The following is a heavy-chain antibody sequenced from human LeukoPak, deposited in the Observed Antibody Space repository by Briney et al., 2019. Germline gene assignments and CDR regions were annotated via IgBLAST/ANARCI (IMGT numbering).Heavy chain of an antibody. CDR2: IKPKTDGETT. V-gene: IGHV3-15*07. CDR3: ITPLPYSAQ. D-gene: IGHD2-21*01. Sequence: GGSLRLSCAASGFTFSNAYMNWDRQAPGKGLEWVGRIKPKTDGETTEYAAHVKDRFSISRDDSKSMTYLQMNSLETEDTAVYYCITPLPYSAQGGQGTLVTVSS. J-gene: IGHJ4*02. CDR1: GFTFSNAY.